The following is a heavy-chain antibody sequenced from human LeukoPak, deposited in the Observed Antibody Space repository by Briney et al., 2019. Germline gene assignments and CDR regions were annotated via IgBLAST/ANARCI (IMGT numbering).Heavy chain of an antibody. J-gene: IGHJ4*02. CDR1: GASISPDY. CDR2: IHYSGST. CDR3: ARGRYDLEDY. V-gene: IGHV4-59*01. D-gene: IGHD3-16*01. Sequence: SETLSLTCIVSGASISPDYWGWIRQPPGKGLEFIGYIHYSGSTNYNPSLKSRVAISVDTSKNQFSLKLISVTAADTAVYHCARGRYDLEDYWGQGTLVTVSS.